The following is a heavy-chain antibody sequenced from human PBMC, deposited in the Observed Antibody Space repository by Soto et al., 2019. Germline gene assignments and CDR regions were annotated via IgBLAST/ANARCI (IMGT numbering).Heavy chain of an antibody. Sequence: GGSLRLSCAASGFTFKTYALHWVRQAPGKGLEWVTVISYDGSNKYYSDSVKGRVTISRDTSNNTVYLQMNSLRLEDTAVYYCARSSCSGSSCSSHYYYAMDVWGQGTTVTVSS. CDR2: ISYDGSNK. CDR3: ARSSCSGSSCSSHYYYAMDV. D-gene: IGHD2-15*01. CDR1: GFTFKTYA. V-gene: IGHV3-30*03. J-gene: IGHJ6*02.